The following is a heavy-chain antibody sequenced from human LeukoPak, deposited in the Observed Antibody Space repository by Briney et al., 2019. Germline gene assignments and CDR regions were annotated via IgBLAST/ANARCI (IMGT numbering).Heavy chain of an antibody. CDR3: ARGWFGESPGEFDY. D-gene: IGHD3-10*01. V-gene: IGHV3-48*01. J-gene: IGHJ4*02. CDR2: ISSTSTM. Sequence: GGSLRLSCAASGFTFSSYSMNWVRQAPGKGLEWISYISSTSTMYYADSVRGRFTISRDNAKNSLYLQMNSLRVEDTAVYHCARGWFGESPGEFDYWGQGTLVTVSS. CDR1: GFTFSSYS.